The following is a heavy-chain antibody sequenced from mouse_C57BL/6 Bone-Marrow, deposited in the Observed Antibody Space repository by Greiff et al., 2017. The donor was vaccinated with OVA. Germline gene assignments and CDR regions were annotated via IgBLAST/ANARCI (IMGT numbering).Heavy chain of an antibody. CDR2: IYPGSGNT. Sequence: VKLMESGAELVRPGASVKLSCKASGYTFTDYYINWVKQRPGQGLEWIARIYPGSGNTYYNEKFKGKATLTAEKSSSTAYMQLSSLTSEDSAVYFCARNYGSSGYFDVWGTGTTVTVSS. J-gene: IGHJ1*03. CDR3: ARNYGSSGYFDV. D-gene: IGHD1-1*01. V-gene: IGHV1-76*01. CDR1: GYTFTDYY.